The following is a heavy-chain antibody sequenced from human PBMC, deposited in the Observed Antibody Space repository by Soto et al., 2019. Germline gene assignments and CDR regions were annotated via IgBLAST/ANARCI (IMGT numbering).Heavy chain of an antibody. J-gene: IGHJ4*02. V-gene: IGHV3-23*01. CDR3: VKYTANYGSGNFLH. Sequence: EVQLLESGGALVQPGGSLRLSCAASGFEFDGYSMSWVRQAPGKGLEWVAALCGTGHRTDYADSVKGRFTISRDDSKTTLYLPLSILRSGDTAVYYGVKYTANYGSGNFLHWGQGTLVTVSS. CDR1: GFEFDGYS. D-gene: IGHD3-10*01. CDR2: LCGTGHRT.